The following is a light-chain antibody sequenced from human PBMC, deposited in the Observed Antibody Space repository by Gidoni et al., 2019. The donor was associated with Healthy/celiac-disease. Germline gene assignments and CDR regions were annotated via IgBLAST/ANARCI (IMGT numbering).Light chain of an antibody. J-gene: IGKJ2*01. CDR1: QSVSSSF. CDR3: QQYGSSYT. Sequence: EIVLTQSPGTLSLSPGERATLSCRASQSVSSSFLAWYQQTPGQAPRLLISDRFSGSGSGTYFPLTISRLEPDDFAVYYCQQYGSSYTFGQGTKLEIK. V-gene: IGKV3-20*01.